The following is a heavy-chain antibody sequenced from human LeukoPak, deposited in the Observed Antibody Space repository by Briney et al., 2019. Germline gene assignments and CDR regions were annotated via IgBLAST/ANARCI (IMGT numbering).Heavy chain of an antibody. D-gene: IGHD2-2*01. Sequence: SVKVSCKASRGTFSSYAISWVRQAPGQGLEWMGGIIPIFGTAYYAQKFQGRITITADESTGTAYMELRSLRSEDTAVYYCARDARHRYCSSTTCYRGWLDPWGQGTLVTVSS. CDR1: RGTFSSYA. CDR3: ARDARHRYCSSTTCYRGWLDP. J-gene: IGHJ5*02. V-gene: IGHV1-69*13. CDR2: IIPIFGTA.